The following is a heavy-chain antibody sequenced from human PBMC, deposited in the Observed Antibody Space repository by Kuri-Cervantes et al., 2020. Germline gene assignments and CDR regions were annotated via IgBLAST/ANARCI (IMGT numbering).Heavy chain of an antibody. CDR2: IRAYNDNT. CDR3: ARVRRYRRSWYFDY. CDR1: GYTFTSHG. J-gene: IGHJ4*02. D-gene: IGHD6-13*01. Sequence: ASGKVCCKASGYTFTSHGISWVRQAPGQGLEWMGWIRAYNDNTNYAPKLKGRVTMTTATSTSTAYMELKSLRSDDTAVYYCARVRRYRRSWYFDYWGQGTLVTVSS. V-gene: IGHV1-18*01.